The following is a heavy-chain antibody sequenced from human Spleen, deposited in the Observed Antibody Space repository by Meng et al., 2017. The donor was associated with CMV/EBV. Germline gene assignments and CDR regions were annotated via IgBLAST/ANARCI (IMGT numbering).Heavy chain of an antibody. V-gene: IGHV3-21*01. J-gene: IGHJ4*02. CDR2: ISSGSTYI. CDR3: ARVGENQPFDY. Sequence: LSCAASGFTFNSHNMSWVRQAPGKGLEWVSSISSGSTYIYYADSLKSRFTISRDNAKNSLYLQMNSLRAEDTAVYYCARVGENQPFDYWGQGTLVTVSS. CDR1: GFTFNSHN. D-gene: IGHD2-21*01.